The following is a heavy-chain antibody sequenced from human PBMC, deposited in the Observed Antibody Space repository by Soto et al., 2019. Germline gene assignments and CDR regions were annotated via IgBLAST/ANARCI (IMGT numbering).Heavy chain of an antibody. J-gene: IGHJ4*02. CDR1: GGSISSGGYY. V-gene: IGHV4-31*03. CDR3: ARDQGYGIAAAGTFDY. Sequence: QVQLQESGPGLVKPSQTLSLTCTVSGGSISSGGYYWSWIRQHPGKGLEWIGYIYYSGSTYYNPYLKRRVTISVDPSKNQCSLKLSSVTAADTAVYYCARDQGYGIAAAGTFDYWGQGTLVTVSS. CDR2: IYYSGST. D-gene: IGHD6-13*01.